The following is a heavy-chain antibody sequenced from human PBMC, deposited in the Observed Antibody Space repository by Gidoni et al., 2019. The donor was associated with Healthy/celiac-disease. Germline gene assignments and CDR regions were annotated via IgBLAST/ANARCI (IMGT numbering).Heavy chain of an antibody. CDR3: ARGKTVARDYYYGMDV. D-gene: IGHD1-1*01. Sequence: QVQLVQSGAEVKKPGASVKVSCKASGYTFTSYDIHWVRQATGQGLEWMGWMNPNSGNTGYAQKFQGRVTMTRNTSISTAYMELSSLRSEDTAVYYCARGKTVARDYYYGMDVWGQGTTVTVSS. CDR2: MNPNSGNT. CDR1: GYTFTSYD. V-gene: IGHV1-8*01. J-gene: IGHJ6*02.